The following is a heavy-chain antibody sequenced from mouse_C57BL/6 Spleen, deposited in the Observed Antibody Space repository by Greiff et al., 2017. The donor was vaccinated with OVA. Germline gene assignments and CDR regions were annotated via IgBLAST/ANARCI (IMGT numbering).Heavy chain of an antibody. J-gene: IGHJ4*01. CDR1: GFTFSSYA. CDR3: ARIYYYGSSYSYAMDY. V-gene: IGHV5-4*03. CDR2: ISDGGSYT. D-gene: IGHD1-1*01. Sequence: DVMLVESGGGLVKPGGSLKLSCAASGFTFSSYAMSWVRQTPEKRLEWVATISDGGSYTYYPDNVKGRFTISRDNAKNNLYLQMSHLKSEDTAMYYCARIYYYGSSYSYAMDYWGQGTSVTVSS.